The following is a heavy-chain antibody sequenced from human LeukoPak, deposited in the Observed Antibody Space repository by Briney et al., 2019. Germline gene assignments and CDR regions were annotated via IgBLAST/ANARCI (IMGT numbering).Heavy chain of an antibody. D-gene: IGHD4-17*01. Sequence: ASVKVSCKASGYIFTNYAIHWVRQAPGQRLEWMGWINTGNGETEYSQKFQARVTITRDTSASTACMELSRLRSEDTAVYYCARWSTATKFDYWGQGTLVTVSS. CDR1: GYIFTNYA. CDR3: ARWSTATKFDY. V-gene: IGHV1-3*04. J-gene: IGHJ4*02. CDR2: INTGNGET.